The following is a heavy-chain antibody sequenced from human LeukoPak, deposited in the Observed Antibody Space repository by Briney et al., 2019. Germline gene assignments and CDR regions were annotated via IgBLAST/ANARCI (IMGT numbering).Heavy chain of an antibody. V-gene: IGHV4-4*09. CDR2: IYTSGST. CDR1: GGSISSYY. J-gene: IGHJ3*02. Sequence: KPSETLSLTCTVSGGSISSYYWSWIRQPPGKGLEWIGYIYTSGSTNYNPSLKSRVTISVDTSKNQFSLKLSSVTAADTAVYYCASRYCSSTSCGRGAFDIWGQGTMVTVSS. CDR3: ASRYCSSTSCGRGAFDI. D-gene: IGHD2-2*01.